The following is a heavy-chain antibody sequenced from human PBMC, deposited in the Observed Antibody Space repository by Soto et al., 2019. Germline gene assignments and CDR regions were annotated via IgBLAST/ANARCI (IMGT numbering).Heavy chain of an antibody. Sequence: QVQLVESGGGVVQPGRSLRLSCAASGFTFSSYGMHWVRQAPGKGLEWVAVISYDGSNKYYADSVKGRFTISRDNSKNTLYLQMNSLRAEDTAVYYCAKVGGYGYYYYGMDVWGQGTTVTVSS. J-gene: IGHJ6*02. V-gene: IGHV3-30*18. CDR1: GFTFSSYG. CDR3: AKVGGYGYYYYGMDV. D-gene: IGHD5-12*01. CDR2: ISYDGSNK.